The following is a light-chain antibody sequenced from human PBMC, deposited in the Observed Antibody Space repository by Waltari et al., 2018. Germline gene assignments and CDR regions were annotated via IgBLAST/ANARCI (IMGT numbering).Light chain of an antibody. CDR3: QQYYNWPRT. CDR1: QRVSSN. CDR2: GAS. V-gene: IGKV3-15*01. J-gene: IGKJ1*01. Sequence: EIVMTQSPATLSVSPGERATLSCTASQRVSSNLAWYQQRPGQAPRLLIYGASTRATGIPARFSGSGSGTEFTLTISSLQSEDFAVYYCQQYYNWPRTFGQGTKVEI.